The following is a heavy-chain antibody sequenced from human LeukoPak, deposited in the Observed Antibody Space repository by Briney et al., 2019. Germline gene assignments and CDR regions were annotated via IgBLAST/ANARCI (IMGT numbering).Heavy chain of an antibody. D-gene: IGHD2-15*01. CDR3: AKSGLNRFDY. V-gene: IGHV1-46*01. J-gene: IGHJ4*02. CDR1: GYTLTSYF. Sequence: GASVKVSCKASGYTLTSYFIHWVRQAPGQGLEWMGIINPSGGSRSYAQELQGRVTMTRDMSTSTVYVELSSLRSEDTAVYYCAKSGLNRFDYWGQGTLVTVSS. CDR2: INPSGGSR.